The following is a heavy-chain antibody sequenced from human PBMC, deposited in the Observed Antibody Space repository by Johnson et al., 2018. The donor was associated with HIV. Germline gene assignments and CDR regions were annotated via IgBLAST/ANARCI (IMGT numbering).Heavy chain of an antibody. CDR1: GFTFDDYA. CDR2: INWSGGST. CDR3: AEDRSTGWYPAFDI. V-gene: IGHV3-9*01. Sequence: VQLVESGGGLVQPGRSLRLSCAASGFTFDDYAMHWVRQAPGKGLEWVSGINWSGGSTAYADSVKGRFTISRDNSKNTLYLQMNSLRAEDPAVYYCAEDRSTGWYPAFDIWGQGTMVTVSS. D-gene: IGHD6-19*01. J-gene: IGHJ3*02.